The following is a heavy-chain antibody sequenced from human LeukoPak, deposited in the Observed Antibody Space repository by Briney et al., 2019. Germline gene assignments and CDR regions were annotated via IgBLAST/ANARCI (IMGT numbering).Heavy chain of an antibody. Sequence: PGGSLRLSCAASGFTFSSYGMHWVRQAPGKGLVWVSRISGDEIWTSYADSVKGRFTISRDNAKDTLYLQMNGLRTEDTAVYYCTREYISGPRQTDAFDIWGRGTMVTVSS. CDR3: TREYISGPRQTDAFDI. CDR1: GFTFSSYG. CDR2: ISGDEIWT. V-gene: IGHV3-74*01. D-gene: IGHD3-22*01. J-gene: IGHJ3*02.